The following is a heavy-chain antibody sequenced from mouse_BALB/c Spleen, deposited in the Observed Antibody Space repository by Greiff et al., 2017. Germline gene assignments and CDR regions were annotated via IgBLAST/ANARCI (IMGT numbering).Heavy chain of an antibody. CDR3: ARGEGDAMDY. V-gene: IGHV1-7*01. CDR2: INPSTGYT. CDR1: GYTFTSYW. Sequence: VQLQQSGAELAKPGASVKMSCKASGYTFTSYWMHWVKQRPGQGLEWIGYINPSTGYTEYNQKFKDKATLTADKSSSTAYMQLSSLTSEDSAVYYCARGEGDAMDYWGQGTSVTVSS. J-gene: IGHJ4*01.